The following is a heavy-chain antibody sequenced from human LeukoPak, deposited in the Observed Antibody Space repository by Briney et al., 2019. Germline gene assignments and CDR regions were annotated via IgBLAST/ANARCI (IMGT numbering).Heavy chain of an antibody. CDR3: ARVGAYDSSGYTFDY. Sequence: GGSLRLSCAASGFTFSSYGMNWVRQAPGKGLEWVSCISSSSSYIYYADSVKGRFTISRDNAKNSLYLQMNSLRAEDTAVYYCARVGAYDSSGYTFDYWGQGTLVTVSS. CDR2: ISSSSSYI. D-gene: IGHD3-22*01. J-gene: IGHJ4*02. V-gene: IGHV3-21*01. CDR1: GFTFSSYG.